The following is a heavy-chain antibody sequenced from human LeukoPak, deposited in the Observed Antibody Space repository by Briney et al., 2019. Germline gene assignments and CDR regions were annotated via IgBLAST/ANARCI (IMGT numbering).Heavy chain of an antibody. CDR3: ARAPPATGSPYYFDY. J-gene: IGHJ4*02. CDR1: GGSISSYY. V-gene: IGHV4-59*01. Sequence: PPETLSLTCTVSGGSISSYYWSWIRQPPGKGLEWIGYIYYSGSTNYNPSLKSRVTISVDTSKNQFSLKLSSVTAADTAVYYCARAPPATGSPYYFDYWGQGTLVTVSS. CDR2: IYYSGST. D-gene: IGHD3-10*01.